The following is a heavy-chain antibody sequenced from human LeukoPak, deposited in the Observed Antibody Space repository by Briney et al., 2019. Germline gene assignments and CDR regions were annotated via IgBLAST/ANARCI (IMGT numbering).Heavy chain of an antibody. J-gene: IGHJ4*02. CDR3: AREPAAGSGNY. CDR2: IYISGST. Sequence: SETLSLTCTFSGGSINSGGYYWSWIRQSAGKGLEWIGRIYISGSTNYNPSLKSRVSISLDTSKNQLSLKLSSVTAADTAIYYCAREPAAGSGNYWGQGTLVTVSS. V-gene: IGHV4-61*02. D-gene: IGHD3-10*01. CDR1: GGSINSGGYY.